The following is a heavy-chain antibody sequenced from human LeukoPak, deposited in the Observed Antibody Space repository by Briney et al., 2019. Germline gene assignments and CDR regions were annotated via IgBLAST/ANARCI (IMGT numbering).Heavy chain of an antibody. CDR3: TTVGARGY. V-gene: IGHV3-15*01. CDR2: SKRNNDSGTT. J-gene: IGHJ4*02. Sequence: GGSLTLSCAASGFTFSNAWMSWVGQAPGKGVDWVGCSKRNNDSGTTDYNPPVKGRFTISRDDSKNTLYLQMNSLKTADTAVYYCTTVGARGYWGQGTLVTVSS. D-gene: IGHD1-26*01. CDR1: GFTFSNAW.